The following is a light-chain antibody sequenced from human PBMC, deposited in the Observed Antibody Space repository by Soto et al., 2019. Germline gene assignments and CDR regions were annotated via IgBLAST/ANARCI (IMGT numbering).Light chain of an antibody. CDR1: NIGSKS. J-gene: IGLJ1*01. CDR3: QVWDSSSDHPLYV. Sequence: SYELTQPPSVSVAPGQTARITCGGNNIGSKSVHWYQQKPGQAPVLVVYDDSDRPSGIPARFSGSNSGNTATLTISRVEAGDEADYYCQVWDSSSDHPLYVFGTGTKLTVL. CDR2: DDS. V-gene: IGLV3-21*02.